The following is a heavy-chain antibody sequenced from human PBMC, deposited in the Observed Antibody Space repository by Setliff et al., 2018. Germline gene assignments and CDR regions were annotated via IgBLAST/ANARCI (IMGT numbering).Heavy chain of an antibody. CDR3: ARCITIFGVVIPNAFDY. J-gene: IGHJ4*02. CDR1: GFSLSTSGVG. D-gene: IGHD3-3*01. V-gene: IGHV2-5*02. Sequence: SGPTPVNPTQTLTLTCTFSGFSLSTSGVGVGWIRQPPGKALEWHALIYWDDDKRYSPSLKSRLTITKDTSKNQVVLTMTNMDPVDTATYYCARCITIFGVVIPNAFDYWGQGTLVTVSS. CDR2: IYWDDDK.